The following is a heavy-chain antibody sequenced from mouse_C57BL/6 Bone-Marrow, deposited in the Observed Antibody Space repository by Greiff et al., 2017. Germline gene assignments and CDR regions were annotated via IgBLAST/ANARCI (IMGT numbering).Heavy chain of an antibody. D-gene: IGHD1-1*01. CDR1: GFTFSDYY. V-gene: IGHV5-16*01. CDR2: SNYDGSST. Sequence: EVQRVESEGGLVQPGSSMKLSCTASGFTFSDYYMAWVRQVPEKGLEWVANSNYDGSSTYYLDSLKSRFIISRDNAKNILYLQMSSLKSEDTATYYCARAEITTVVEGYWGQGTTLTVSS. CDR3: ARAEITTVVEGY. J-gene: IGHJ2*01.